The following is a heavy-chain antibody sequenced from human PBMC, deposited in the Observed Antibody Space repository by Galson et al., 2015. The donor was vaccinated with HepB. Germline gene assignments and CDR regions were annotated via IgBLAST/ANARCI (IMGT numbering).Heavy chain of an antibody. D-gene: IGHD3-3*01. CDR1: GYTFTSYD. CDR2: MNPNSGNT. Sequence: SVKVSCKASGYTFTSYDINWVRQATGQGLEWMGWMNPNSGNTGYAQKFQGRVTMTRNTSISTAYMELSSLRSEDTAVYYCARGGPKRITILRFDPWGQGTLVTVSS. V-gene: IGHV1-8*01. CDR3: ARGGPKRITILRFDP. J-gene: IGHJ5*02.